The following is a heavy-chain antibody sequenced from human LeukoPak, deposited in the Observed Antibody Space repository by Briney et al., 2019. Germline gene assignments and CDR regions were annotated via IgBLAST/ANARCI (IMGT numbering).Heavy chain of an antibody. V-gene: IGHV3-30*02. CDR1: GFTFSSYG. D-gene: IGHD3-16*02. CDR2: IRYDGSNK. CDR3: AKEVLKEFSPTYYFDY. J-gene: IGHJ4*02. Sequence: PGGSLRLSCAASGFTFSSYGMHWVRQAPGKGLEWVAFIRYDGSNKYYADSVKGRSTISRDNSKNTLYLQMNSLRAEDTAVYYCAKEVLKEFSPTYYFDYWGQGTLVTVSS.